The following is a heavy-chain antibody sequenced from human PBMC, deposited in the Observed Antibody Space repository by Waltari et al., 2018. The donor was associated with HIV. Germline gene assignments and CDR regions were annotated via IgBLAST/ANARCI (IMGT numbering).Heavy chain of an antibody. J-gene: IGHJ3*02. V-gene: IGHV3-48*03. CDR1: GFPFSSYE. CDR2: ISSSGSTI. D-gene: IGHD3-22*01. CDR3: ARDGHYYDSSGYPDAFDI. Sequence: EVQLVESGGGLVQPGGSLRLSCAASGFPFSSYEMNWVRQAPGKGLEWVSYISSSGSTIYSADSVKGRFTISRDNAKNSLYLQMNSLRAEDTAVYYCARDGHYYDSSGYPDAFDIWGQGTMVTVSS.